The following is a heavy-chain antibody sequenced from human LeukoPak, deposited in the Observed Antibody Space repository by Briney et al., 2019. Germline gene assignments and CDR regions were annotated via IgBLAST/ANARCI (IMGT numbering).Heavy chain of an antibody. D-gene: IGHD3-10*01. J-gene: IGHJ4*02. CDR3: AKDLDGSGNQEFDY. Sequence: PGGSLRLSCAGSGVTFSSYAMSWVRQAPGKGLEWVSGIGGGDSNTYYADSVKGRFTISRDNSKNTLYLQMNSLRAEDTAVYYCAKDLDGSGNQEFDYWGQGTLVTVSS. CDR2: IGGGDSNT. V-gene: IGHV3-23*01. CDR1: GVTFSSYA.